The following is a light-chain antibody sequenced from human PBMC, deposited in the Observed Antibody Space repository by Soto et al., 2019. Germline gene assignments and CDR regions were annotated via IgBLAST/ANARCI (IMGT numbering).Light chain of an antibody. CDR3: QAWDSSTPVV. CDR1: KLGDKY. J-gene: IGLJ2*01. CDR2: QDS. Sequence: SYELTQPPSGSVSPGQTASITCSGDKLGDKYACWYQQKPGQSPVLVIYQDSKRPSGIPERFSGSKSGNTATLTISGTQAMDEADHYCQAWDSSTPVVFGGGTHLPVL. V-gene: IGLV3-1*01.